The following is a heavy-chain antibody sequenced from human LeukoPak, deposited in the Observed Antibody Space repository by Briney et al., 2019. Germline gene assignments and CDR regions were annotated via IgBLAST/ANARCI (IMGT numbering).Heavy chain of an antibody. V-gene: IGHV1-18*01. CDR2: ISAYNGNT. J-gene: IGHJ3*02. CDR3: ARVGERLRAGDAFDI. CDR1: GYTFTSYG. D-gene: IGHD1-1*01. Sequence: ASVKVSCKAPGYTFTSYGISWVRQAPGQGLEWMGWISAYNGNTNYAQKLQGRVTMTTDTSTSTAYMELRSLRSDDTAVYYCARVGERLRAGDAFDIWGQGTMVTVSS.